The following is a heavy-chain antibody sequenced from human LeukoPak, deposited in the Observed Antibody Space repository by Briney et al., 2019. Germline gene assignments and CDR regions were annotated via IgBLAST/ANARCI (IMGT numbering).Heavy chain of an antibody. CDR2: IYDSGST. CDR3: ARQSISGSSLSYFDY. Sequence: SETLSLTCTVSGGSISSYYWSWIRQPPGKGLEWIGNIYDSGSTNYNPSLKSRLTISVDTSKNQCSLKLSSVTAADTAVYYCARQSISGSSLSYFDYWGQGTLVDVSS. V-gene: IGHV4-59*01. CDR1: GGSISSYY. D-gene: IGHD3-22*01. J-gene: IGHJ4*02.